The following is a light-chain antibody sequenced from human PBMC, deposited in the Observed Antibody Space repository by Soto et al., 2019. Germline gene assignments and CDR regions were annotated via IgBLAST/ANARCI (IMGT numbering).Light chain of an antibody. V-gene: IGLV2-18*02. CDR3: SSYTSSSTSFYV. J-gene: IGLJ1*01. Sequence: QSALTQPPSVSGSPGQSVTISCTGTSSDVGSYNRVSWYQQPPGTAPKLMIYEVSNRPSGVPDRFSGSKSGNTASLTISGLQAEYEADYYCSSYTSSSTSFYVFGTGTKVTVL. CDR1: SSDVGSYNR. CDR2: EVS.